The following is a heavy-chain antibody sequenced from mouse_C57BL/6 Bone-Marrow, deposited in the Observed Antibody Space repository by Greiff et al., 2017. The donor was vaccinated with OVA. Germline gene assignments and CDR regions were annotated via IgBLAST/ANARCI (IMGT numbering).Heavy chain of an antibody. CDR3: VSGSLSFDY. V-gene: IGHV10-1*01. CDR1: GFSFNTYA. J-gene: IGHJ2*01. CDR2: IRSKSNNYAT. Sequence: EVKLMESGGGLVQPKGSLTLSCAASGFSFNTYAMNWVRQAPGKGLEWVARIRSKSNNYATYYADSVKDRFTISRDDSESMLYLQMNNLKTEDTAMYYCVSGSLSFDYWGQGTTLTVSS.